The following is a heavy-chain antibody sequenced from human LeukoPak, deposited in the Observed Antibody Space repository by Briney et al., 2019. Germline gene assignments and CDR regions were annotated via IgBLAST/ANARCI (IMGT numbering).Heavy chain of an antibody. CDR3: ARDDDGSGKYGQLY. Sequence: PGRSLSLSCAASGFIFSNYGFHWVRQAPGKGLEWVAVFWSDGRQKYYVDSVKGRFTVSRDTSKKTVYLQMNSLRAEDTAVYYCARDDDGSGKYGQLYWGQGTLVTVSS. D-gene: IGHD3-10*01. J-gene: IGHJ4*02. CDR1: GFIFSNYG. V-gene: IGHV3-33*01. CDR2: FWSDGRQK.